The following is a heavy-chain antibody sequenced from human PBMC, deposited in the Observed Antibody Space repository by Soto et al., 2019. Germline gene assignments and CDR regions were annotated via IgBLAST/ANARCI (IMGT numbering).Heavy chain of an antibody. CDR2: IFPSGTT. Sequence: SETLSLTCGVSGGSLSGATYSWNWIRQPPGKGLEWVGYIFPSGTTYYNPSLKSRVTISIDVSKNQFSLSLRSLTAADTAVYYCARSREFDYWSQGTLVTVSS. CDR1: GGSLSGATYS. CDR3: ARSREFDY. V-gene: IGHV4-30-2*01. J-gene: IGHJ4*02.